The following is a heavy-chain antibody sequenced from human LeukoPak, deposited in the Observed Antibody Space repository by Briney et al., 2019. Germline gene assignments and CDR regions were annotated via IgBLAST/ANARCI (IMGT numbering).Heavy chain of an antibody. CDR1: GFTFSSYA. Sequence: PGASLRLSCAASGFTFSSYAMSWVRQAPGKGLEWVSAISGSGGSTYYADSVKGRFTISRDNSKNTLYLQMNSLRAEDTAVYYCAEGRTAYCSSTSRYTSDYWGQGTLVTVSS. D-gene: IGHD2-2*02. CDR3: AEGRTAYCSSTSRYTSDY. J-gene: IGHJ4*02. V-gene: IGHV3-23*01. CDR2: ISGSGGST.